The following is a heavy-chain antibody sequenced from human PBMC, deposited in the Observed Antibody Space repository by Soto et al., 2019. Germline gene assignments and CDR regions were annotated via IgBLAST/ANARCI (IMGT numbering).Heavy chain of an antibody. V-gene: IGHV4-31*03. CDR1: GGSISSGGYY. J-gene: IGHJ6*02. CDR2: IYYSGST. Sequence: QVQLQESGPGLVKPSQTLSLTCTVSGGSISSGGYYWSWIRQHPGKGLEWIGYIYYSGSTYYNPSLKSRVTISVDTSKNQFSLKLSSVTAADTAVYYCARGIVATYYYYGMDVWGQGTTVTVSS. CDR3: ARGIVATYYYYGMDV. D-gene: IGHD5-12*01.